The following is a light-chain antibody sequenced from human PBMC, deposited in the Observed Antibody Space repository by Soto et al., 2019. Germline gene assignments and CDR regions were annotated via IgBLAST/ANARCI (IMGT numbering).Light chain of an antibody. J-gene: IGLJ2*01. CDR1: SSNIGNNY. CDR2: ENY. V-gene: IGLV1-51*02. Sequence: QSVLTQPPSVSAAPGQKVTISCSGSSSNIGNNYVSWYQQLPGAAPKLLIYENYERPSGIPDRFSGSKSGTSATLDITGLQTGDEADDYCGAWDNSLTGGVFGGGTKLTVL. CDR3: GAWDNSLTGGV.